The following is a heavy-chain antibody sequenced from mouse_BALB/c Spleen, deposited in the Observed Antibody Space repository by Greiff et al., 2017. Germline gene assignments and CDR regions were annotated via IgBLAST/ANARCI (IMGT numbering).Heavy chain of an antibody. V-gene: IGHV1-7*01. Sequence: QVHVKQSGAELAKPGASVKMSCKASGYTFTSYWMHWVKQRPGQGLEWIGYINPSTGYTEYNQKFKDKATLTADKSSSTAYMQLSSLTSEDSAVYYCERRGGSGYNAMDYWGQGTSVTVSS. CDR3: ERRGGSGYNAMDY. J-gene: IGHJ4*01. CDR1: GYTFTSYW. CDR2: INPSTGYT. D-gene: IGHD3-1*01.